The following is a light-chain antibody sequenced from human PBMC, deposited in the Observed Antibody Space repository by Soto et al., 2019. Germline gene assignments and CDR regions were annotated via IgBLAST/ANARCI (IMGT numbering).Light chain of an antibody. CDR3: QQYNNWPPMA. CDR2: DAS. V-gene: IGKV3-15*01. CDR1: QSVSSN. Sequence: EIVMTQSPATLSVSPGERATLSCRASQSVSSNLAWYQQQPGQAPRLLIYDASTRATGIPASFSGSGSGTEFTLTISSLQSEDFAVYYCQQYNNWPPMAFGQGTKVELK. J-gene: IGKJ1*01.